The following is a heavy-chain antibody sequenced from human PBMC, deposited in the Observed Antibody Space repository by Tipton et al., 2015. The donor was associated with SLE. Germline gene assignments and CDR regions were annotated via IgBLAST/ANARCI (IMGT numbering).Heavy chain of an antibody. CDR2: IYYSGST. CDR3: ARDVAAAGLFDY. D-gene: IGHD6-13*01. CDR1: GGPISRYY. Sequence: TLSLTCTVSGGPISRYYWGWIRQPPGTGLEWIAYIYYSGSTNYNPSLKSRLTISVDTSKNQFSLNLSSVTAADTAVYYCARDVAAAGLFDYWGQGTLVTVSS. V-gene: IGHV4-59*12. J-gene: IGHJ4*02.